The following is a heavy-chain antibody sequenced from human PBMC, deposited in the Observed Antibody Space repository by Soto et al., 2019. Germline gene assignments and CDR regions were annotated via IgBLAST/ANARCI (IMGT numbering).Heavy chain of an antibody. V-gene: IGHV3-72*01. Sequence: GGSLRLSCAGSGFTFSDHYMDWVRQAPGKGLEWVGRSGNRANSDTTEYGSSVKGRFTISRDDSKNSMYLQMNSLKTEDTAVYYCTRGYSGIDIYAFDIWGRGTLVTVSS. CDR3: TRGYSGIDIYAFDI. J-gene: IGHJ3*02. CDR2: SGNRANSDTT. D-gene: IGHD1-26*01. CDR1: GFTFSDHY.